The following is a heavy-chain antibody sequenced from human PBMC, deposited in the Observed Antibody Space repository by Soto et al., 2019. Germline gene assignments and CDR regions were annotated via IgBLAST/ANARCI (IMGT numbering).Heavy chain of an antibody. D-gene: IGHD6-19*01. CDR1: GGSISSYY. CDR2: IYTSGST. V-gene: IGHV4-4*07. J-gene: IGHJ6*02. Sequence: NPSETLSLTCTVSGGSISSYYWSWIRQPAGKGLEWIGRIYTSGSTNYNPSLKSRVTMSVDTSKNQFSLKLSSVTAADTAVYYCARDPVYSSGRTYGMDVWGQGTKVTV. CDR3: ARDPVYSSGRTYGMDV.